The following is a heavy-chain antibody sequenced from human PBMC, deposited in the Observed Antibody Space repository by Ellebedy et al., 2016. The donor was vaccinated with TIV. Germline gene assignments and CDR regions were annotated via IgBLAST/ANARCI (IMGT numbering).Heavy chain of an antibody. CDR2: IYYSGST. J-gene: IGHJ4*02. Sequence: SDTLSLTCTVSGGSISSYYWSWIRQPPGKGLECIWYIYYSGSTNYNPSLKSRVTISVDTSKNQFPLKLSSVPAADTAVYYCAAAYYGSGSYRISADYWGQGTLVTVSS. V-gene: IGHV4-59*01. CDR3: AAAYYGSGSYRISADY. D-gene: IGHD3-10*01. CDR1: GGSISSYY.